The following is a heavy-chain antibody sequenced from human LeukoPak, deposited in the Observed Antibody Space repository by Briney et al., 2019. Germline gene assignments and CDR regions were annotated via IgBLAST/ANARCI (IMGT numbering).Heavy chain of an antibody. CDR2: VHLSGRT. J-gene: IGHJ4*02. CDR1: GGSISSTNW. Sequence: SGTLSLTCGVSGGSISSTNWWTWVRQPPGEGLEWIGEVHLSGRTNYNPSLESRVTMSVDMSENHISLKPTSVTAADTAVYYCAREGGPYRPLDYSGQGTLVTVSS. CDR3: AREGGPYRPLDY. V-gene: IGHV4-4*02.